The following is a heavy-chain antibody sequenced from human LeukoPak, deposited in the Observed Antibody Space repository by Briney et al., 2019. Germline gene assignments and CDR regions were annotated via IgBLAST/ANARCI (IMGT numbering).Heavy chain of an antibody. CDR2: ISSSSSYI. D-gene: IGHD3-22*01. Sequence: GGSLRLSCAASGFTFSSHSMNWVRQAPGKGLEWVSSISSSSSYIYYADSVKGRFTISRDNAKSSLYLQMNSLRAEDTAVYYCARDTVETYYYDSSGYLFDYWGQGTLVTVSS. J-gene: IGHJ4*02. CDR3: ARDTVETYYYDSSGYLFDY. CDR1: GFTFSSHS. V-gene: IGHV3-21*01.